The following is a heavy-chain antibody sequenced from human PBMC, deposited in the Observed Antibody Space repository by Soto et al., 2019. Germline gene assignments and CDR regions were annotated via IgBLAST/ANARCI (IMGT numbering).Heavy chain of an antibody. CDR2: INHSGST. J-gene: IGHJ4*02. D-gene: IGHD5-12*01. CDR1: GGSFSGYY. Sequence: SETLSLTCAVYGGSFSGYYWTWIRQPPGTGLEWIGEINHSGSTNYNPSLKSRVTISVDTSKNQFSLKLSSLRAEDTAVYYCVKPIQDGYNYILDYWGQGTLVTVSS. CDR3: VKPIQDGYNYILDY. V-gene: IGHV4-34*01.